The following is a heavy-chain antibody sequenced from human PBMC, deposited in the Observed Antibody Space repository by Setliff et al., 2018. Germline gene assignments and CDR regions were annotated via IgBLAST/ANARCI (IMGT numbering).Heavy chain of an antibody. V-gene: IGHV3-7*01. CDR2: IKQDGSEK. J-gene: IGHJ4*02. D-gene: IGHD3-3*01. Sequence: HPGGSLRLSCAASGFTFSSYWMSWVRQAPGKGLEWVANIKQDGSEKYYVDSVKGRFTISRDNAKNSLYLQMNSLRAEDTAVYYCARVSAVKYYDFWSGYYAFDYWGQGTLVTVSS. CDR1: GFTFSSYW. CDR3: ARVSAVKYYDFWSGYYAFDY.